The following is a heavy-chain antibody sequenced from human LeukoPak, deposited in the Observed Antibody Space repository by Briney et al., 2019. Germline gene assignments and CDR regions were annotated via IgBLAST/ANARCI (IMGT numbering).Heavy chain of an antibody. CDR3: ARDRDDSSYFDY. D-gene: IGHD3-22*01. CDR1: GGSISSYY. J-gene: IGHJ4*02. CDR2: IYYSGST. Sequence: SETLSLTCTVSGGSISSYYWSWIRQPPGKGLEWIGCIYYSGSTNYNPSLKSRVTISVDTSKNQFSLKLSSVTAADTAVYYCARDRDDSSYFDYWGQGTLVTVSS. V-gene: IGHV4-59*01.